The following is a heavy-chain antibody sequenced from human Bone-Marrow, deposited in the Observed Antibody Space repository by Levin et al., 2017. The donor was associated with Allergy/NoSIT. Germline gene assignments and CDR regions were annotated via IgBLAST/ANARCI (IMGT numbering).Heavy chain of an antibody. Sequence: PSETLSLTCSVSGDSISTYCWSWIRQPPGKELEWIGYICDTGSTNYNPSLKGRVTISLDTSKKQFSLKVSSVTAADTAMYYCARHRGANSGRYPFDYWGQGILVTVSS. CDR3: ARHRGANSGRYPFDY. CDR1: GDSISTYC. D-gene: IGHD1-26*01. J-gene: IGHJ4*02. V-gene: IGHV4-59*08. CDR2: ICDTGST.